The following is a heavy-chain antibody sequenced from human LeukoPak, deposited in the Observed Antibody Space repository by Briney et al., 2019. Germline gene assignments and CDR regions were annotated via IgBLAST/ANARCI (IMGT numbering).Heavy chain of an antibody. CDR2: INRNGGST. J-gene: IGHJ4*02. CDR1: GFTFDDYG. V-gene: IGHV3-20*04. D-gene: IGHD3-22*01. Sequence: GGSLRLSCAASGFTFDDYGMSWVRQAPGKGLEWVSGINRNGGSTGYADSVKGRFTISRDNAKNSLYLQMNSLRAEDTALYYCARAVEYYDSSGYYYVYYFDYWGQGTLVTVSS. CDR3: ARAVEYYDSSGYYYVYYFDY.